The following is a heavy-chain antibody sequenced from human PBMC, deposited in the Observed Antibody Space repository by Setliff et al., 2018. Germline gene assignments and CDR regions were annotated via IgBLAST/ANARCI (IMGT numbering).Heavy chain of an antibody. CDR2: LIPFFGTT. Sequence: SVKVSCKTSGGTFSSFAVSWVRQAPGQRPEWMGRLIPFFGTTIYAQRFQGRVTITADESTTTVFMELNGLRSEDTAIYYCARDSRQWLEGGASGDMDIWGQGTMVTVSS. CDR1: GGTFSSFA. D-gene: IGHD6-19*01. V-gene: IGHV1-69*13. CDR3: ARDSRQWLEGGASGDMDI. J-gene: IGHJ3*02.